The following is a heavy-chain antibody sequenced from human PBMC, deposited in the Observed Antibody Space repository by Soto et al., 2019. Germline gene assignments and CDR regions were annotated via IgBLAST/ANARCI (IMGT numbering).Heavy chain of an antibody. D-gene: IGHD5-12*01. V-gene: IGHV4-30-2*01. CDR3: AREGDGYNLGDAFDI. CDR1: GGSISSGGYS. Sequence: QLQLQESGSGLVKPSQTLSLTCAVSGGSISSGGYSWSWIRQPPGKGLEWIGYIYHSGSTYYNPSLKSRVTISVARSKNQCSLKLSSVTAADTAVYYCAREGDGYNLGDAFDIWGQGTMVTVSS. CDR2: IYHSGST. J-gene: IGHJ3*02.